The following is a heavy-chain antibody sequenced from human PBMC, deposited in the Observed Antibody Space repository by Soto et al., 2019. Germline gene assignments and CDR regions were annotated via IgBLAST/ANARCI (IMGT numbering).Heavy chain of an antibody. J-gene: IGHJ6*02. CDR3: ARDLPRFLEWLFEDDYYYYGMDV. V-gene: IGHV1-18*01. CDR2: ISAYNGNT. Sequence: ASLNVSCKASGYTFTSYGISWVRQAPGQGLEWMGWISAYNGNTNYAQKLQGRVTMTTDTSTSTAYMELRSLRSDDTAVYYCARDLPRFLEWLFEDDYYYYGMDVWGQGTTVTVSS. CDR1: GYTFTSYG. D-gene: IGHD3-3*01.